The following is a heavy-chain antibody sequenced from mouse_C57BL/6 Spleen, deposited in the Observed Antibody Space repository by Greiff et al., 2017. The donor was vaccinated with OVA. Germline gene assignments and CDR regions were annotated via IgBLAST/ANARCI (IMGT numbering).Heavy chain of an antibody. D-gene: IGHD2-2*01. V-gene: IGHV1-72*01. CDR3: EREEGYYWYFDV. Sequence: QVQLQQPGAELVKPGASVKLSCKASGYTFTSDWMHWVKQRPGRGLEWIGRIVPNSGGTKYNEKFKSKDTLTVDKPSSTAYMQLSSLTSEDSAVYYCEREEGYYWYFDVWGTGTTVTVS. CDR2: IVPNSGGT. J-gene: IGHJ1*03. CDR1: GYTFTSDW.